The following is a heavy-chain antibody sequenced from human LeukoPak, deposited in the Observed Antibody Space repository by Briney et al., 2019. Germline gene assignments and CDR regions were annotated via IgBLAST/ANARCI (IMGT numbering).Heavy chain of an antibody. CDR1: RYGFTSYY. CDR2: INPSDGGT. CDR3: ARESPASGYFDY. V-gene: IGHV1-46*01. Sequence: ASVKVSCKASRYGFTSYYMHWVRQAPGQGLEWMGIINPSDGGTSYAQKFQGRVTMTRDTSTSTVYMKLSSLRSEDTAVYHCARESPASGYFDYWGQGSLATVSS. J-gene: IGHJ4*02.